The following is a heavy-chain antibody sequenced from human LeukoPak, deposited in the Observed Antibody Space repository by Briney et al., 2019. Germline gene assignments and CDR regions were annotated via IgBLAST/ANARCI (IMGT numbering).Heavy chain of an antibody. V-gene: IGHV1-69*02. CDR1: GGTFSSYT. D-gene: IGHD4-11*01. J-gene: IGHJ3*02. Sequence: SVKVSCKASGGTFSSYTISWVRQAPGQGLEWMGRIIPILGIANYAQKFQGRVTITADKSTSTAYMEPSSLRSEDTAVYYCARFRETTVAPDAFDIWGQGTMVTVSS. CDR3: ARFRETTVAPDAFDI. CDR2: IIPILGIA.